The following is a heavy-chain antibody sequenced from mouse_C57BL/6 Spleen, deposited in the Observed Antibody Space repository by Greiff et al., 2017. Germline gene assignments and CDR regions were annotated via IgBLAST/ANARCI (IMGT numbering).Heavy chain of an antibody. V-gene: IGHV3-3*01. CDR1: GFSINSDCY. CDR2: TFYSGIT. J-gene: IGHJ4*01. CDR3: ARGYDYDGGYAMDY. Sequence: EVKLMESGPSLVRPSQTLSLTCTVTGFSINSDCYWIWIRQFPGNKLEYIGYTFYSGITYYNPPLESRTYITRDTSKNQFSLKLSAVTTEDTATYYCARGYDYDGGYAMDYWGQGTSVTVSS. D-gene: IGHD2-4*01.